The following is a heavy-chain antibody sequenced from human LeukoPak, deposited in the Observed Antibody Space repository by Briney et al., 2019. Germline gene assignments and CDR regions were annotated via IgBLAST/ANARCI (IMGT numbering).Heavy chain of an antibody. Sequence: SETLSLTCTVSGGSISSGDYYWSWIRQPPGKGLEWIGYIYYSGSTYYNPSLKSRVTISVDTSKNQFSLKLSSVTAADTAVYYCARKEVPVEAFDIWGQGTMVTVSS. CDR2: IYYSGST. J-gene: IGHJ3*02. D-gene: IGHD4/OR15-4a*01. CDR1: GGSISSGDYY. CDR3: ARKEVPVEAFDI. V-gene: IGHV4-30-4*01.